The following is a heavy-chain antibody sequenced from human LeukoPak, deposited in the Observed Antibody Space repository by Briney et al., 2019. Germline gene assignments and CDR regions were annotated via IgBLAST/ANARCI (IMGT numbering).Heavy chain of an antibody. CDR1: GGSFSRYY. Sequence: SETLSLTCAVYGGSFSRYYWSWLRQSPGKGLEWIADIDHRGDTNYNPSVKSRVTISVDTSKNQFSLKGRSLSAADTAVYYCARGATIIETGYFDFWGQGTLVTVSS. D-gene: IGHD5-24*01. J-gene: IGHJ4*03. V-gene: IGHV4-34*01. CDR3: ARGATIIETGYFDF. CDR2: IDHRGDT.